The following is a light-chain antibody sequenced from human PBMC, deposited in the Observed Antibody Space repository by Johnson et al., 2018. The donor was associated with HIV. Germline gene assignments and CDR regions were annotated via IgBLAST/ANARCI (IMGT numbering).Light chain of an antibody. J-gene: IGLJ1*01. V-gene: IGLV1-51*01. CDR3: GTWDTSLSTGGV. Sequence: QSVLTQAPSVSAAPGQKVTISCSGSSSNIGSNYVSWYQQLPGTAPKLLIYDNNKRPSGIPDRFSGSKSGTSATLGIPGLHTGDEADYYCGTWDTSLSTGGVFGTGTKVTVL. CDR2: DNN. CDR1: SSNIGSNY.